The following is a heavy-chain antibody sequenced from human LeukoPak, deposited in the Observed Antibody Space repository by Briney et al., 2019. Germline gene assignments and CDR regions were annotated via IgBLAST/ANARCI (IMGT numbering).Heavy chain of an antibody. V-gene: IGHV1-8*01. J-gene: IGHJ4*02. D-gene: IGHD3-10*01. CDR3: ARGRRVQVRGLTSYYFDY. Sequence: GASVKVSCKASGYTFTSYDINWVRQVTGQGLEWMGWMNPNSGNTGYAQKFKGRVTMTRNTSLSTAYMEMSSLKSEDTAVYFCARGRRVQVRGLTSYYFDYWGQGTLVTVSS. CDR2: MNPNSGNT. CDR1: GYTFTSYD.